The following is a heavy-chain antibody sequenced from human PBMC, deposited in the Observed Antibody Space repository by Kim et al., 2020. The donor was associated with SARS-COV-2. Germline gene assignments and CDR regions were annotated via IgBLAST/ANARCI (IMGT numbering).Heavy chain of an antibody. J-gene: IGHJ4*02. Sequence: SVKVSCKASGGTFSSYAISWVRQAPGQGLEWMGRIIPILGIANYAQKFQGRVTITADKSTSTAYMELSSLRSEDTAVYYCARDCGYSYGYCGYWGQGTLVTVSS. CDR1: GGTFSSYA. V-gene: IGHV1-69*04. D-gene: IGHD5-18*01. CDR3: ARDCGYSYGYCGY. CDR2: IIPILGIA.